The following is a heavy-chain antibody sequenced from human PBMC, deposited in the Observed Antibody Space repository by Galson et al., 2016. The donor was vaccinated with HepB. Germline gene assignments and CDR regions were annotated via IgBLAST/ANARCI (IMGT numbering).Heavy chain of an antibody. CDR1: GYTFTGYF. J-gene: IGHJ5*02. V-gene: IGHV1-2*02. Sequence: SVKVSCKASGYTFTGYFIHWVRQAPGQGLEWMGWIKPNSGGTNYGQKFQGRVTMTRDTSISAAYMELSRPRSDDTAVYYCVRGSRSSSWYLVDPYNWFDPWGQGTLVTVSS. D-gene: IGHD6-13*01. CDR2: IKPNSGGT. CDR3: VRGSRSSSWYLVDPYNWFDP.